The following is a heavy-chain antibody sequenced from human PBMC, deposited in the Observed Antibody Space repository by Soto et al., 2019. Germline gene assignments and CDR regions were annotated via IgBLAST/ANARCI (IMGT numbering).Heavy chain of an antibody. D-gene: IGHD2-2*01. CDR3: ARDCSSTSCYPN. V-gene: IGHV1-69*13. CDR2: IIPIFGTA. Sequence: ASVKVSCKAPGGTFSSYAISWVRQAPGQGLEWMGGIIPIFGTANYAQKFQGRVTITADESTSTAYMELSSLRSEDTAVYYCARDCSSTSCYPNWGQGTLVTVSS. J-gene: IGHJ4*02. CDR1: GGTFSSYA.